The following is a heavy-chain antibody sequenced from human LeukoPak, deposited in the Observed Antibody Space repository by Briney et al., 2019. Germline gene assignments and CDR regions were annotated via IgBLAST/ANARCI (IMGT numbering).Heavy chain of an antibody. Sequence: ASVKVSCKASGYTFTSYYMHWVRQAPGQGLEWMGRINPNSGGTNYAQKFQGRVTMTRDTSISTAYMELSRLRSDDTAVYYCARVPGDYDAFDIWGQGTMVTVSS. D-gene: IGHD4-17*01. CDR2: INPNSGGT. CDR1: GYTFTSYY. CDR3: ARVPGDYDAFDI. V-gene: IGHV1-2*06. J-gene: IGHJ3*02.